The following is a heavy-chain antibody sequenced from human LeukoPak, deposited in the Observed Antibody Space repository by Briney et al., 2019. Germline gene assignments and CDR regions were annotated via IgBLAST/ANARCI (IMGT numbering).Heavy chain of an antibody. V-gene: IGHV4-34*01. CDR1: GGSFSGYY. D-gene: IGHD6-13*01. CDR2: INHSGST. J-gene: IGHJ4*01. Sequence: SETLSLTCAVYGGSFSGYYWSWIRQPPGKGLEWIGEINHSGSTNYNPSLSSRVTISVDTSKNQFSLKLSSVTAADTAVYYCARGAIAAAGIQVYDRGQGTLVTVAS. CDR3: ARGAIAAAGIQVYD.